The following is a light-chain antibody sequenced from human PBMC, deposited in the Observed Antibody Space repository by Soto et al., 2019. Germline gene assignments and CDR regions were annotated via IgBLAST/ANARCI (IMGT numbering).Light chain of an antibody. Sequence: EIVLTQSPGTLSLSPGERATFSCRASQSVNNRFLAWYQQKPGQAPRLLIYGASSRATGIPDRFSGSGSRTDFTLTISRLEPEDFAVYYCHYYDDSPPFPFGPGTKLDIK. CDR3: HYYDDSPPFP. CDR1: QSVNNRF. J-gene: IGKJ3*01. V-gene: IGKV3-20*01. CDR2: GAS.